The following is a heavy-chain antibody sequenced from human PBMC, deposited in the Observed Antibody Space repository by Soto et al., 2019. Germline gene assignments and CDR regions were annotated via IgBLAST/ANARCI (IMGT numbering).Heavy chain of an antibody. V-gene: IGHV3-48*02. CDR3: AKSGDSAGWGIDF. Sequence: VQLVVSGGGLVQPGGSLRLSCVGSGFMFDSYPMNWVRQAPGKGLEWVSYINSGSDSIYYAESVKGRFIISRDNARNSLSLQMNSLSDEDTAVYYCAKSGDSAGWGIDFWGQGTLVTVSS. D-gene: IGHD6-19*01. CDR1: GFMFDSYP. CDR2: INSGSDSI. J-gene: IGHJ4*02.